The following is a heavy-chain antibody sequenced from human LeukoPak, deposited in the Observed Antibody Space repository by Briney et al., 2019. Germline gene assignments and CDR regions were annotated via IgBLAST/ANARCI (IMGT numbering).Heavy chain of an antibody. CDR2: IYYSGST. CDR1: GGSISSRSYY. V-gene: IGHV4-39*01. D-gene: IGHD1-26*01. Sequence: SETLSLTCTVSGGSISSRSYYWGWIRQPPGEGREWIVTIYYSGSTYYNPSLKGRVTISVDTSKNQFSLKLNTVSAADTAVYYCARQGGGNYLSPVNYWGQGTLVTVSS. CDR3: ARQGGGNYLSPVNY. J-gene: IGHJ4*02.